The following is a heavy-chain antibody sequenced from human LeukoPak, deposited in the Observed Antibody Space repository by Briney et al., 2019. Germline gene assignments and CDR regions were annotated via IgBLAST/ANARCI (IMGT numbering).Heavy chain of an antibody. CDR1: GGSISSYY. CDR2: IHTTGST. D-gene: IGHD3-22*01. V-gene: IGHV4-4*07. CDR3: ARDGYIYDSSGYYSLDY. Sequence: SETLSLTCTVSGGSISSYYWSWIRQPAGRGLEGIGRIHTTGSTNYNPSLKSRVTMSVDTSKNQFSLKLSSVTAADTAVYYCARDGYIYDSSGYYSLDYWGQGTLVTVSS. J-gene: IGHJ4*02.